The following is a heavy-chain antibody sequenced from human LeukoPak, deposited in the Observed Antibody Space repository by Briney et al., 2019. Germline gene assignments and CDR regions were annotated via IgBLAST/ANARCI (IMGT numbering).Heavy chain of an antibody. CDR2: ISGSGGST. CDR3: TTGGIQLWLRRVDY. V-gene: IGHV3-23*01. D-gene: IGHD5-18*01. CDR1: GFTFSSYG. J-gene: IGHJ4*02. Sequence: GGSLRLSCAASGFTFSSYGMSWVRQAPGKGLEWVSAISGSGGSTYYADSVKGRFTISRDNSKNTLYLRMNSLKTEDTAVYYCTTGGIQLWLRRVDYWGQGTLVTVSS.